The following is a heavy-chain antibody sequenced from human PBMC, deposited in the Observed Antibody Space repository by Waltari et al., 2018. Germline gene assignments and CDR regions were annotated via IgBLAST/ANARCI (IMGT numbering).Heavy chain of an antibody. J-gene: IGHJ4*02. CDR2: TRNKAKSYPT. CDR1: GFTFSDHY. Sequence: ELQLVESGGGLVQPGGSLRLSCAASGFTFSDHYMDWVRQAPGKGLEWVGRTRNKAKSYPTEYAASVKGRFTISRDDSKNSLYLQMNSLQTEDTAVYYCARVYSSSWSGSYFDCWGQGTLVTVSS. V-gene: IGHV3-72*01. D-gene: IGHD6-13*01. CDR3: ARVYSSSWSGSYFDC.